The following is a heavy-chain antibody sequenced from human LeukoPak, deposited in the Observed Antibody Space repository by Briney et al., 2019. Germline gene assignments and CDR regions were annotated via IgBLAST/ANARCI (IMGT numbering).Heavy chain of an antibody. CDR3: ARDSSSWYHYYYYGMDV. J-gene: IGHJ6*02. CDR1: GFTFSSYW. V-gene: IGHV3-7*03. D-gene: IGHD6-13*01. Sequence: PGGSLRLSCAASGFTFSSYWMSWVRQAPGKGLEWVANIKQDGSEKYYVDSVKGRFTISRDNAKNSLYLQMNSLRAEDTAVYYCARDSSSWYHYYYYGMDVWGQGTTVTVSS. CDR2: IKQDGSEK.